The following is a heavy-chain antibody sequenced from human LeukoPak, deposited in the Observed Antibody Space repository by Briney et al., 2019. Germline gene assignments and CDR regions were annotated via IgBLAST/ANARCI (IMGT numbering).Heavy chain of an antibody. V-gene: IGHV3-30*19. CDR2: ISYDGSNK. CDR1: GFTFNTYA. J-gene: IGHJ4*02. D-gene: IGHD1-26*01. Sequence: GGSLRLSCAASGFTFNTYAMHWIRQAPCKGLEWVAVISYDGSNKYYADSVKGRFTISRDNSKNTLYLQMNSLRAEDTAVYYCARPREWELLYFDYWGQGTLVTVSS. CDR3: ARPREWELLYFDY.